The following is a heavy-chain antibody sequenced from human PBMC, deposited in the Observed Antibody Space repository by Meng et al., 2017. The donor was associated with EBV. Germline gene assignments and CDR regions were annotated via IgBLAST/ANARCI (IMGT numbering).Heavy chain of an antibody. J-gene: IGHJ4*02. CDR1: GYTFTSYG. CDR3: ARGLDYFDY. V-gene: IGHV1-18*01. CDR2: ISAYNGNT. Sequence: QVRLVQVGGEVKNPGASVDVSLKASGYTFTSYGIRWVRQAPGPGVEWMGWISAYNGNTNYAKKLQGRVTMTTDTSTSTAYMELRSLRSDDTAVYYCARGLDYFDYWGQGTLVTVSS.